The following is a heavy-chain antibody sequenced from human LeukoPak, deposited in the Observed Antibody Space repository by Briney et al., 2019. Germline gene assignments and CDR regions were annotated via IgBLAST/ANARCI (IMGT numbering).Heavy chain of an antibody. CDR2: INHSGST. CDR1: GGSFSGYY. Sequence: SETLCLTCAVYGGSFSGYYWSWIRQPPGKGLEWIGEINHSGSTNYNPSLKSRVTISVDTSKNQFSLKLSSVTAADTAVYYCAGGNSTFDYWGQGTLVTVSS. D-gene: IGHD2-21*01. J-gene: IGHJ4*02. CDR3: AGGNSTFDY. V-gene: IGHV4-34*01.